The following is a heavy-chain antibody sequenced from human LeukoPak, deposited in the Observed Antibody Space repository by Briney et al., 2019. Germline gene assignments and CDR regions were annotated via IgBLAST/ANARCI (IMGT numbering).Heavy chain of an antibody. Sequence: GETLRLSCAASGFMFSRYGMSWVRQTPGKGLEWVSAISASGGSTYYADSVKGRFSISRDNAKNSLYLQMNSLRAEDTAVYYCARETRLRWTDYWGQGTLVTVSS. CDR3: ARETRLRWTDY. CDR1: GFMFSRYG. D-gene: IGHD5-24*01. CDR2: ISASGGST. V-gene: IGHV3-23*01. J-gene: IGHJ4*02.